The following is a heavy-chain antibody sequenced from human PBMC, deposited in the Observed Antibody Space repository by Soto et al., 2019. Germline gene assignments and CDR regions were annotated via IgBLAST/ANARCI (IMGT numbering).Heavy chain of an antibody. CDR3: ARGAGCTNGVCYPPSDAFDI. Sequence: PGGSLRLSCAASGFTFSSYDMHWVRQATGKGLEWVSAIGTAGDTYYPGSVKGRFTISRENAKNSLYLQMNSLRAGDTAVYYCARGAGCTNGVCYPPSDAFDIWGQGTMVTVSS. J-gene: IGHJ3*02. CDR2: IGTAGDT. CDR1: GFTFSSYD. D-gene: IGHD2-8*01. V-gene: IGHV3-13*01.